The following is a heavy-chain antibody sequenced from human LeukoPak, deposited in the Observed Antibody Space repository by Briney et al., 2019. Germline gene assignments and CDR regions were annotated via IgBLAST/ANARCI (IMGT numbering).Heavy chain of an antibody. CDR2: ISSNSRYI. V-gene: IGHV3-21*06. D-gene: IGHD6-13*01. CDR1: GFTFSSYE. J-gene: IGHJ4*02. Sequence: TGGSLRLSCAASGFTFSSYEMNWVRQAPGKGLEWVSSISSNSRYICYADSMRGRFAISRDNAKNSLYLQMNSLKPEDTAVYYCARVAEAAAFDSWGQGTLVTVSS. CDR3: ARVAEAAAFDS.